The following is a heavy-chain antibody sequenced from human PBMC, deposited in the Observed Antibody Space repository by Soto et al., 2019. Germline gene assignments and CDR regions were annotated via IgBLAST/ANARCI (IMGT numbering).Heavy chain of an antibody. CDR2: INHRGSS. J-gene: IGHJ6*02. V-gene: IGHV4-34*01. Sequence: AETLSLTCAVNGGSLSGYYWSWIRQAPGKGLEWIVEINHRGSSDYNPSLKSRVTISIDASKNHVTLELTSVTAADTAVYYCARSDNRNSPYGVDVWGQGTAVTVSS. CDR3: ARSDNRNSPYGVDV. CDR1: GGSLSGYY. D-gene: IGHD1-7*01.